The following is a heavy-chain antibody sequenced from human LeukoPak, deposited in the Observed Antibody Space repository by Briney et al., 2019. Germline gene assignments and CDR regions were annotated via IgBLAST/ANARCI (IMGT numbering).Heavy chain of an antibody. CDR1: GFTFSSYW. CDR2: IKQDGSEK. Sequence: GGSLRLSCAASGFTFSSYWMSWVRQAPGKGLEWVANIKQDGSEKYYVDSVKGRFTISRDNAKNSLYLQMNSLRAEDTAVYYCARDWTWGQQLTEFDYWGQGTLVTVSS. J-gene: IGHJ4*02. CDR3: ARDWTWGQQLTEFDY. D-gene: IGHD6-13*01. V-gene: IGHV3-7*01.